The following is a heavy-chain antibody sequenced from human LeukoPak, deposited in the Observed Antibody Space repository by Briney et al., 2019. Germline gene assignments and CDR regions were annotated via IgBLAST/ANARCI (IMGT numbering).Heavy chain of an antibody. CDR2: ISPYNGNT. Sequence: ASVKVSCKASGYTFTSYGITWVRQAPGQGLEWMGWISPYNGNTNYAQKLQGRVTMTTDTSTSTAYMELRSLRSDDTAVYYCARDWDIVVVVAATPPPDCYYMDVWGKGTTVTVSS. D-gene: IGHD2-15*01. J-gene: IGHJ6*03. CDR1: GYTFTSYG. CDR3: ARDWDIVVVVAATPPPDCYYMDV. V-gene: IGHV1-18*01.